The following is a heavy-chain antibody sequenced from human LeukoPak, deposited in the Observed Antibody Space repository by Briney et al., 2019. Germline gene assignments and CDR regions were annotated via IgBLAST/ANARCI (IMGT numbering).Heavy chain of an antibody. CDR3: ARMFFGYSSSSVYFDY. V-gene: IGHV3-23*01. CDR1: GFTFSSYA. J-gene: IGHJ4*02. D-gene: IGHD6-6*01. CDR2: ISGSGGST. Sequence: GGSLRLSCAASGFTFSSYAMSWVRQAPGKGLEWVSAISGSGGSTYYADSVKGRFTISRDNSKNTLYLQMNSLRAEDTAVYYCARMFFGYSSSSVYFDYWGQGTLVTVSS.